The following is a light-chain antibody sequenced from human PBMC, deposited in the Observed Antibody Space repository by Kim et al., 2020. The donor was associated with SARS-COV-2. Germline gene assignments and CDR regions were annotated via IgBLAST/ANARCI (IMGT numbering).Light chain of an antibody. CDR1: ENIGTW. CDR2: LAS. CDR3: QHYSRFPYT. Sequence: SASEGDRVTSTYRASENIGTWLAWYQQKPGRAPSLLIYLASTLESGVPSRFSGTGSGTEFSLSITSLQPDDFATYYCQHYSRFPYTFGQGTKLEI. V-gene: IGKV1-5*03. J-gene: IGKJ2*01.